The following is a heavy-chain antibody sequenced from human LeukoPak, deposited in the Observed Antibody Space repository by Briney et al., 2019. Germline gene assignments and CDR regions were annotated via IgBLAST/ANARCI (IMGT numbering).Heavy chain of an antibody. Sequence: PSETLSLTCTVSGGSISSGSYYWSWIRQPAGKGLEWIGRIYTGGSTNYNPSLKSRVTISVDTSKNQFSLRLSSVTAADTAAYYCARALTSSFWSGYLGWFDPWGQGTLVTVSS. D-gene: IGHD3-3*01. CDR1: GGSISSGSYY. CDR3: ARALTSSFWSGYLGWFDP. CDR2: IYTGGST. V-gene: IGHV4-61*02. J-gene: IGHJ5*02.